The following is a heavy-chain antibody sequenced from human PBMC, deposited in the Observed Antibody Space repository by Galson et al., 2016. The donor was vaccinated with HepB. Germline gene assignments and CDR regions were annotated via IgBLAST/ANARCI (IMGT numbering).Heavy chain of an antibody. J-gene: IGHJ3*01. CDR1: GFTFNNYA. CDR2: VSGSGGTT. Sequence: SLRLSCAASGFTFNNYAMTWVRQAPGKGLEWVSTVSGSGGTTYYTDSVKGRFTISRDNSKDTLSLQMNSLRGEDTAVYYCARGKQLQDTDAFDLWGQGTMVTVSS. D-gene: IGHD6-13*01. CDR3: ARGKQLQDTDAFDL. V-gene: IGHV3-23*01.